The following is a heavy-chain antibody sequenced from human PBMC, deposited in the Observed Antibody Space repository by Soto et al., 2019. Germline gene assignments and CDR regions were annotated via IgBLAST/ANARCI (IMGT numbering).Heavy chain of an antibody. CDR3: ARLSASRTLV. Sequence: QVQLQESGPRLVKPSETLSVTCNVSGGSISSYYWSWIRQSPGKGLEWIGYVYHTGDTNYNPSLKSRVTISVDPSKSQFSLKLSSVTAADTAVYFCARLSASRTLVWGQGTMVTVSS. CDR2: VYHTGDT. J-gene: IGHJ3*01. CDR1: GGSISSYY. D-gene: IGHD3-3*01. V-gene: IGHV4-59*01.